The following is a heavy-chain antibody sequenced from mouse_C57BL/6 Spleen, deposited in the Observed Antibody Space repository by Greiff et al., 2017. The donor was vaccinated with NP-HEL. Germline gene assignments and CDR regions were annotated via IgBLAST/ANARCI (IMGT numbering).Heavy chain of an antibody. J-gene: IGHJ1*03. CDR1: GYTFTSYG. CDR2: IYPRSGNT. CDR3: AREGNYYGSSYGYFDV. Sequence: VQLQQSGAELARPGASVKLSCKASGYTFTSYGISWVKQRPGQGLEWIGEIYPRSGNTYYNEKFKGKATLTADKSSSTAYMELRSLTSEDSAVYYCAREGNYYGSSYGYFDVWGTGTTVTVSS. D-gene: IGHD1-1*01. V-gene: IGHV1-81*01.